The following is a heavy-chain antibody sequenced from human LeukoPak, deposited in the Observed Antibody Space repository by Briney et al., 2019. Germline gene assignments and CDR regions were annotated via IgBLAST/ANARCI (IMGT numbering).Heavy chain of an antibody. CDR3: ASGPFLEHEYYFDY. D-gene: IGHD3-3*01. CDR2: IIPIFGTA. Sequence: SVKVSCKASGGTFSSYAISWVRQAPGQGLERMGGIIPIFGTANYAQKFQGRVTITTDDSTSTAYMELSSLRSEDTAVYYCASGPFLEHEYYFDYWGQGTLVTVSS. J-gene: IGHJ4*02. V-gene: IGHV1-69*05. CDR1: GGTFSSYA.